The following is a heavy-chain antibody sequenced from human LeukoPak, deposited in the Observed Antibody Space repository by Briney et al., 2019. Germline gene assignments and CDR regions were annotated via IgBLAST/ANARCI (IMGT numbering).Heavy chain of an antibody. CDR1: GYPFTGYG. D-gene: IGHD3-3*01. J-gene: IGHJ6*02. V-gene: IGHV1-18*01. CDR2: ISGYNGNT. Sequence: ASVKVSCKASGYPFTGYGISWVRQAPGQGLEWMGWISGYNGNTNYAQKLQGRVTMTTDTSTSTAYMELRSLRSDDTAVYYCARDYRKVFGVIIIDGMDVWGQGTTVTVSS. CDR3: ARDYRKVFGVIIIDGMDV.